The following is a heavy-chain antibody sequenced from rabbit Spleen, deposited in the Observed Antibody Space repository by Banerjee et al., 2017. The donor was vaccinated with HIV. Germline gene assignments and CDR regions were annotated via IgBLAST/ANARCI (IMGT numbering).Heavy chain of an antibody. D-gene: IGHD1-1*01. J-gene: IGHJ4*01. CDR3: ARDLVAVIGWNFNL. CDR1: GIDFSSYYY. CDR2: INIVTGKS. Sequence: QQQLEESGGGLVKPGGTLTLTCKASGIDFSSYYYMCWVRQAPGKGPEWIACINIVTGKSVYASWAEGRFIMSRTSSTTVTLQMTSLTAADTATYFCARDLVAVIGWNFNLWGPGTLVTVS. V-gene: IGHV1S45*01.